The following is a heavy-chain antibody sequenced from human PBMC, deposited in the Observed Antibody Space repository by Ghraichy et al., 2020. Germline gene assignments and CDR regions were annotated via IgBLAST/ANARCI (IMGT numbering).Heavy chain of an antibody. J-gene: IGHJ6*02. CDR3: ARVEEYCSSTSCYSPHYYGMDV. CDR2: ISSSSNTI. D-gene: IGHD2-2*02. V-gene: IGHV3-48*02. CDR1: GFTFSSYS. Sequence: GGSLRLSCAASGFTFSSYSMNWVRQAPGKGLEWVSYISSSSNTIYYADSVKGRFTISRDNAKNSLYLQMNSLRDEDTAVYYCARVEEYCSSTSCYSPHYYGMDVWGQGTTVTVSS.